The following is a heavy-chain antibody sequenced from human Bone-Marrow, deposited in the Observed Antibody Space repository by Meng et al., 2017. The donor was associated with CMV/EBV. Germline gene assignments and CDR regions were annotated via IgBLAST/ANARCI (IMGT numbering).Heavy chain of an antibody. Sequence: ASVKVSCKASGGTFSSYAINWVRQATGQGLEWMGWMNPNTGNTGYSQKFQGRVTLTRDTSTSTAYMELSSLTSEDTAVYYCARRVGASWGYFQHWGQGTLVTVSS. CDR3: ARRVGASWGYFQH. D-gene: IGHD1-26*01. CDR2: MNPNTGNT. CDR1: GGTFSSYA. J-gene: IGHJ1*01. V-gene: IGHV1-8*02.